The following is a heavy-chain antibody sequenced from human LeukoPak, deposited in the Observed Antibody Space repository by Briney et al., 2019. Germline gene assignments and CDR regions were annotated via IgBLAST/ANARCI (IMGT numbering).Heavy chain of an antibody. J-gene: IGHJ5*02. D-gene: IGHD6-13*01. V-gene: IGHV3-21*01. Sequence: GGSLRLSCAASGFTFNSYSMNWVRHAPGKGLEGVSSISSSSIYISYADSVKGRFTISRANAKNSLYLQMNSLRAEDTAVYYCAREMVRAGSWGQGTLVTVSS. CDR2: ISSSSIYI. CDR3: AREMVRAGS. CDR1: GFTFNSYS.